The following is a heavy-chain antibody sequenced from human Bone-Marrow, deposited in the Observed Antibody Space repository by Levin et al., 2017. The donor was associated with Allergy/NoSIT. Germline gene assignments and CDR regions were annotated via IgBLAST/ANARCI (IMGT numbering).Heavy chain of an antibody. D-gene: IGHD5-24*01. CDR1: GFSFTDAW. J-gene: IGHJ4*02. Sequence: GESLKISCAASGFSFTDAWMNWVRQAPGKGLEWVGRIKSNNDRGTADYAAPVKGRFTISRDDSKNTVFLQMDSLQTEDTGVYYCNTDNGWNYVEGDDYFDFWGQGALVTVSS. CDR2: IKSNNDRGTA. CDR3: NTDNGWNYVEGDDYFDF. V-gene: IGHV3-15*07.